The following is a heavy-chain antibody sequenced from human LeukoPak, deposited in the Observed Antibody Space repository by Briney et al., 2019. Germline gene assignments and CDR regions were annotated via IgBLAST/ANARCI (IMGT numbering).Heavy chain of an antibody. CDR3: SRFRNNWNYFSARNNWFDP. Sequence: SETLSLTCAVSGYSISSGYYWGWIRQPPGKGLEWIGSIYHSGSTYYNPSLKSRVTISVDTSKNQFSLKLSSVTAADTAVYYCSRFRNNWNYFSARNNWFDPWGQGTLVTVSS. CDR2: IYHSGST. D-gene: IGHD1-7*01. V-gene: IGHV4-38-2*01. CDR1: GYSISSGYY. J-gene: IGHJ5*02.